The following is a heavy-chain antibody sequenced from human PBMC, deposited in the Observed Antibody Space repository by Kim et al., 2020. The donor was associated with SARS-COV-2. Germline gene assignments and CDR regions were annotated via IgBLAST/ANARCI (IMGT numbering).Heavy chain of an antibody. CDR3: ARISRGDEAFDI. Sequence: GGSLRLSCAASGFTVSSNYMSWVRQAPGKGLEWVSVIYSGGSTYYADSVKGRFTISRDNSKNTLYLQMNSLRAEDTAVYYCARISRGDEAFDIWGQGTMVTVSS. CDR1: GFTVSSNY. V-gene: IGHV3-53*01. CDR2: IYSGGST. D-gene: IGHD2-21*02. J-gene: IGHJ3*02.